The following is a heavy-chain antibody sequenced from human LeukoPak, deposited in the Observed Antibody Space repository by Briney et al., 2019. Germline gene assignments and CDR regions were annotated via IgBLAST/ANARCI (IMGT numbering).Heavy chain of an antibody. CDR3: ARKQVEDYDSSGFCAFDI. J-gene: IGHJ3*02. CDR2: IYTSGST. V-gene: IGHV4-61*02. Sequence: SQTLSLTCTVSGGSISSGSYYWSWIRQPAGKGLAWIGRIYTSGSTNYNPSLKSRVTISVDTSKNQFSLKLSSVTAADTAVYYCARKQVEDYDSSGFCAFDIWGQGTMVTVSS. CDR1: GGSISSGSYY. D-gene: IGHD3-22*01.